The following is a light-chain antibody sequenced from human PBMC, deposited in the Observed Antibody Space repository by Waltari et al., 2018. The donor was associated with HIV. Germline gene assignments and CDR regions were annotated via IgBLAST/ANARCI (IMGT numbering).Light chain of an antibody. CDR1: SSDVGGYDY. CDR2: EGS. CDR3: TSYAGSGEYV. Sequence: QSALTQPPSASGSPGQSVTISCTGTSSDVGGYDYVSWYQHHPGKVPRLIMYEGSKRPSGVPCRFSCFKSGNTASLTVSGLQAEDDADYYGTSYAGSGEYVFGTGTKVTVL. J-gene: IGLJ1*01. V-gene: IGLV2-8*01.